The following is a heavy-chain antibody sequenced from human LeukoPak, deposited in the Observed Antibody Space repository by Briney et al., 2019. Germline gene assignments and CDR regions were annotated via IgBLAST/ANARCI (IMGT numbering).Heavy chain of an antibody. D-gene: IGHD3-16*01. Sequence: GESLKISCKGSGNSFTNYWIGWVRQMPGKGLEWMGIIYPGDSEIRYSPSFQGQVTISADKSISTAYLQWSSLKASDTAMYYCATYFAGAETFDIWGQGTMVTVSS. CDR2: IYPGDSEI. CDR3: ATYFAGAETFDI. CDR1: GNSFTNYW. V-gene: IGHV5-51*01. J-gene: IGHJ3*02.